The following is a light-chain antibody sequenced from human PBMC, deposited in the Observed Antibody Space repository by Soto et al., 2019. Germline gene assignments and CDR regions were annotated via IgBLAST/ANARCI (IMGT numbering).Light chain of an antibody. V-gene: IGKV1-6*02. CDR1: QDLRND. Sequence: AVQMTQSPPSLSASVGDRVTIVCRASQDLRNDLGWYQQKPGRAPKLLIYAASNLQSGVPSRFSGSGSGTDFTLTISRLQPEDFATYYCLQDYNYPRTFGQGTKVEIK. CDR3: LQDYNYPRT. CDR2: AAS. J-gene: IGKJ1*01.